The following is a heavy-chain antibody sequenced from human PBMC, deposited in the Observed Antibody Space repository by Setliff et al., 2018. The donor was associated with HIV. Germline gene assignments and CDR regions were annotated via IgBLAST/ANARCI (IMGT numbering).Heavy chain of an antibody. J-gene: IGHJ4*02. CDR2: IKTKPNGYAT. CDR3: AKRPPSGSGYFDY. D-gene: IGHD3-10*01. V-gene: IGHV3-73*01. CDR1: GFTFSGSA. Sequence: GGSLRLSCSASGFTFSGSALHWVRQASGKGLEWVGRIKTKPNGYATAHAASVKGRFTISRDDSQNTAYLQMNSLRTEDTAVYYCAKRPPSGSGYFDYWGQGTLVTVSS.